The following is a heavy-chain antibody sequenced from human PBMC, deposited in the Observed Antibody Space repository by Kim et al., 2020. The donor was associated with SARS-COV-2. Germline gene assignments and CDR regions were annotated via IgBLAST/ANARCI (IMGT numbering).Heavy chain of an antibody. CDR1: GYTFTSCA. CDR3: AGDHIIGCPCYVCWCVWH. V-gene: IGHV7-4-1*02. D-gene: IGHD3-16*01. CDR2: SNTNTGNP. Sequence: ASVKVSCKASGYTFTSCAINWVRQPPGQGLEWMGWSNTNTGNPTYAQGFTGRFVFSLDTSVSTAYLQISSLKAEDTAGYYFAGDHIIGCPCYVCWCVWHW. J-gene: IGHJ1*01.